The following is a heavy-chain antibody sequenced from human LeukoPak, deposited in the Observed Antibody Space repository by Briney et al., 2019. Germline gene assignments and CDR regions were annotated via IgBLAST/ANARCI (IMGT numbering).Heavy chain of an antibody. CDR3: ARDIATGWFDP. Sequence: KASETLSLTCTVSGGSISSYYWSWIRQPPGKGLEWIGYIYYSGSTNYNPSLKSRVTISVDTSKNQFSLKLSSVTAADTAVYYCARDIATGWFDPWGQGTLVTVSS. D-gene: IGHD6-13*01. CDR2: IYYSGST. CDR1: GGSISSYY. V-gene: IGHV4-59*01. J-gene: IGHJ5*02.